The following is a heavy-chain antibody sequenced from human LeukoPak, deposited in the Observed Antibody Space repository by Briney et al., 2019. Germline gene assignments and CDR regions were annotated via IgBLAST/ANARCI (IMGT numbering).Heavy chain of an antibody. J-gene: IGHJ6*03. CDR1: GGSISSYY. V-gene: IGHV4-59*01. CDR2: IYYSGST. Sequence: PSETLSLTCTVSGGSISSYYWSWIRQPPGKGLEWIGYIYYSGSTNYNPSLKSRVTISVDTSKNQFSLKLSSVTAADTAVYYCARVPTAFWSGSSGNYMDVWGKGTTVTVSS. D-gene: IGHD3-3*01. CDR3: ARVPTAFWSGSSGNYMDV.